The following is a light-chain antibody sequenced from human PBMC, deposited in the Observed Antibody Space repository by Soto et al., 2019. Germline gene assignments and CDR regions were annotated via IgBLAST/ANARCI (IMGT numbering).Light chain of an antibody. CDR1: XXDVGSYNL. Sequence: QSALTQPASVSGSPGQSITISCTGXXXDVGSYNLVSWYQQHPGKAPKLMIYEGSKRPSGVSNRFSGSKSGNTASLTISGLQAEDEADYYCCSYAGSSTVFGGGTKLTVL. V-gene: IGLV2-23*01. CDR3: CSYAGSSTV. J-gene: IGLJ2*01. CDR2: EGS.